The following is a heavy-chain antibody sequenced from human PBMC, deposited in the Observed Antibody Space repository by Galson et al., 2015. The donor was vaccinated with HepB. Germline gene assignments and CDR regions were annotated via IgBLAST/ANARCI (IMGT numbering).Heavy chain of an antibody. J-gene: IGHJ4*02. CDR3: ATDRTYYYGSGSYSYFDY. Sequence: SVKVSCKVSGYTLTELSMHWVRQAPGKGLEWMGGFDPEDGETIYAQKFQGRVTMTEDTSTDTAYMELSSLRSEDTAVYYCATDRTYYYGSGSYSYFDYWGQGTLVTVSS. D-gene: IGHD3-10*01. CDR1: GYTLTELS. V-gene: IGHV1-24*01. CDR2: FDPEDGET.